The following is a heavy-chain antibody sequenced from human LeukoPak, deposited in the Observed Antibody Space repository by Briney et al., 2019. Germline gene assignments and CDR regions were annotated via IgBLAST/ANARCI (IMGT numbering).Heavy chain of an antibody. V-gene: IGHV5-51*01. D-gene: IGHD6-13*01. Sequence: GEALEIFCKGSGYSFTSYWIGWVRQMPGKGLEGMGIIYPGDSDTRYSPSFQGQVTISADKSISTAYLQWSSLKASDTAMYYCASRQPYSSSWDLWGQGTLVTVSS. CDR3: ASRQPYSSSWDL. J-gene: IGHJ5*02. CDR1: GYSFTSYW. CDR2: IYPGDSDT.